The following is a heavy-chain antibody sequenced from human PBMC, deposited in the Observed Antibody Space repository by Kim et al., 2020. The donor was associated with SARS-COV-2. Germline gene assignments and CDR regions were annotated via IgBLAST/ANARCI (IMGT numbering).Heavy chain of an antibody. J-gene: IGHJ2*01. V-gene: IGHV3-30-3*01. CDR3: ARGGYCSSTSCYRRHFDL. CDR1: GFTFSSYA. CDR2: ISYDGSNK. Sequence: GGSLRLSCAASGFTFSSYAMHWVRQAPGKGLEWVAVISYDGSNKYYADSVKGRFTISRDNSKNTLYLQMNSLRAEDTAVYYCARGGYCSSTSCYRRHFDLWGRGTLVTVSS. D-gene: IGHD2-2*02.